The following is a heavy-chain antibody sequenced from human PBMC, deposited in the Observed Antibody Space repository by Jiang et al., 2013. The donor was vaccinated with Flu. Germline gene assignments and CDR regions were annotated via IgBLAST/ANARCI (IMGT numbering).Heavy chain of an antibody. V-gene: IGHV3-33*08. D-gene: IGHD3-16*01. CDR2: IWYDGSNK. CDR3: ARDPSGPRLGELLGWLSGFDY. J-gene: IGHJ4*02. Sequence: VQLVESGGGVVQPGRSLRLSCAASGFTFNNYGMHWVRQAPGKGLEWVAVIWYDGSNKYYVDSVKGRFTISRDNSKKTLYLQMNSLRVEDTAVYYCARDPSGPRLGELLGWLSGFDYWAREPGHRLL. CDR1: GFTFNNYG.